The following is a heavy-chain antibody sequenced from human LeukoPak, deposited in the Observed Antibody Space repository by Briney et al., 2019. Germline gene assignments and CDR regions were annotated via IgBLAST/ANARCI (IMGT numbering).Heavy chain of an antibody. CDR1: GGSISSSNW. D-gene: IGHD3-10*01. CDR3: ATMVRGVIPWFDP. CDR2: IYHSGST. Sequence: SGTLSLTCAVSGGSISSSNWWSWVRQPPGKGLEWIGEIYHSGSTNYNPSLKSRVTVSVDKSKNQFSLKLSSVTAADTAVYYCATMVRGVIPWFDPWGQGTLVTVSS. J-gene: IGHJ5*02. V-gene: IGHV4-4*02.